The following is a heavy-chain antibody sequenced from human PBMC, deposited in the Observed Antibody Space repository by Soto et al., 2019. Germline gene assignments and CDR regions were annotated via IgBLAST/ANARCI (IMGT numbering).Heavy chain of an antibody. CDR1: GYSFTSYW. D-gene: IGHD3-10*01. V-gene: IGHV5-51*01. CDR3: AMITMVRGVTRSYFDY. CDR2: IYPGDSDT. J-gene: IGHJ4*02. Sequence: LGESLKISCKGSGYSFTSYWIGWVRQMPGKGLEWMGIIYPGDSDTRYSPSFQGQVTISADKSISTAYLQWSSLKASDTAMYYCAMITMVRGVTRSYFDYWGQGTLVTVSS.